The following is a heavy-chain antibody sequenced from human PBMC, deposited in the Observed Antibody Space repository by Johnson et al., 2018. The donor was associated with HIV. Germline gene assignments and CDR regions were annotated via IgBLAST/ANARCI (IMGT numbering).Heavy chain of an antibody. CDR2: ISYDGSNK. J-gene: IGHJ3*02. V-gene: IGHV3-30-3*01. Sequence: QVQLVESGGRVVRPGRSLRLSCAASGFTFSSYAMHWVRQAPGKGLEWVAVISYDGSNKYYADSVKGRFTISRDNSKNTLYLQMNSLRAEDTAVYYCARGGKRVMAAFDIWGQGTMVTVSS. D-gene: IGHD3-16*01. CDR3: ARGGKRVMAAFDI. CDR1: GFTFSSYA.